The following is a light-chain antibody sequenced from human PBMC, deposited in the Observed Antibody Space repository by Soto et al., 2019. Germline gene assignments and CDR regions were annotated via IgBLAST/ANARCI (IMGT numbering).Light chain of an antibody. V-gene: IGKV3-20*01. CDR1: QSVSSNY. CDR3: HQYGSSPTT. CDR2: GGS. Sequence: EIVLTQSPGTLSLSPGERATLSCRASQSVSSNYLGWYQKKPGQPPRLLIYGGSSRATGIPDRFSGGGSGTDFTLTIIRLEPEDFAEYYCHQYGSSPTTFGQGTRLEIK. J-gene: IGKJ5*01.